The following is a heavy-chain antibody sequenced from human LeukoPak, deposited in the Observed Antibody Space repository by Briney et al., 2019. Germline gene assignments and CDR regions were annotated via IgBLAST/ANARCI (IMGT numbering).Heavy chain of an antibody. V-gene: IGHV1-69*01. CDR1: GGTFSSYA. J-gene: IGHJ4*02. CDR3: ARDLWVGGSYPGRFFDY. Sequence: SVKVSCKASGGTFSSYAISWVRQAPGQGLEWMGGIIPIFGTANYAQKFQGRVTITADESTSTAYMELSSLRSEDTAVYYCARDLWVGGSYPGRFFDYWGQGTLVTVSS. CDR2: IIPIFGTA. D-gene: IGHD1-26*01.